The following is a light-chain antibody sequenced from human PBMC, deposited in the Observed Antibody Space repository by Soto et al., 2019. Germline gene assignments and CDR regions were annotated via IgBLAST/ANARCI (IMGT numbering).Light chain of an antibody. Sequence: EIVMTQSPATLSVSPGERATLSCRASQSVRSNLAWYQQRPGQAPRLLIYGASTRATGIPARFGGSGSGTEFPLTISSLQSEDFAVYYCQQYENWPLWTFGQGTKVEVK. V-gene: IGKV3-15*01. CDR3: QQYENWPLWT. CDR2: GAS. J-gene: IGKJ1*01. CDR1: QSVRSN.